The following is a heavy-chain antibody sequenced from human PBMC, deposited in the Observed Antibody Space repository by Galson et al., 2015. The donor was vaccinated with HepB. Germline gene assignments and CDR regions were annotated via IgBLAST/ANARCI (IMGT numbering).Heavy chain of an antibody. D-gene: IGHD3-10*01. J-gene: IGHJ4*02. CDR1: EFTFSSYS. CDR3: ARDTFTMVRGVIILPFDY. Sequence: SLRLSCAASEFTFSSYSMNWVRQAPGKGLEWVSSISSDSSHIYYADSVKGRFTISRDNAKNSLFLQMNSLRSDDTAVYYCARDTFTMVRGVIILPFDYWGQGTLVTVSS. V-gene: IGHV3-21*04. CDR2: ISSDSSHI.